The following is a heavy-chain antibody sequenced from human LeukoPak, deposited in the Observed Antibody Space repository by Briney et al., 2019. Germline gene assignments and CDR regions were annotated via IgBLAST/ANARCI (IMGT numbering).Heavy chain of an antibody. CDR1: GFTFSSYR. J-gene: IGHJ5*02. CDR3: ARDGGYSSGWWSFRVLWFDP. Sequence: KSGGSLRLSCAASGFTFSSYRMNWVRQAAGKGLDWVSSISSSSSYIYYADSVKGRFTISRDNAKNSLYLQMNSLRAEDTAVYYCARDGGYSSGWWSFRVLWFDPWGQGTLVTVSS. V-gene: IGHV3-21*01. D-gene: IGHD6-19*01. CDR2: ISSSSSYI.